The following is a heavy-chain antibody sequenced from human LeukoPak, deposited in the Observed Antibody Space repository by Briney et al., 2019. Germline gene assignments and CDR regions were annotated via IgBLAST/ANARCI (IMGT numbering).Heavy chain of an antibody. Sequence: GGSLRLSCAASGFTFSSYAMHWVRQAPGKGLEWVAVISYDGSNKYYADSVKGRFTISRDNSKNTLYLQMNSLRAEDTAVYYCARVDLPDYYDSSGISDYWGQGTLVTVSS. D-gene: IGHD3-22*01. J-gene: IGHJ4*02. V-gene: IGHV3-30-3*01. CDR3: ARVDLPDYYDSSGISDY. CDR2: ISYDGSNK. CDR1: GFTFSSYA.